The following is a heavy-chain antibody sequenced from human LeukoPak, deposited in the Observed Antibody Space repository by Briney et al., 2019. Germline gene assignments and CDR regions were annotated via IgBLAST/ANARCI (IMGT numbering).Heavy chain of an antibody. CDR3: ASETQGSGLRAPDY. J-gene: IGHJ4*02. CDR2: ISSDGRGT. CDR1: GFSFRTYF. V-gene: IGHV3-74*01. D-gene: IGHD3-16*01. Sequence: GGSLRLSCVVSGFSFRTYFFHWVRQVPGKGLVWVSRISSDGRGTFYADSVRGRFTISRDNDKNTVSMQMNSLRVEDTAVYYCASETQGSGLRAPDYWGRGALVTVSS.